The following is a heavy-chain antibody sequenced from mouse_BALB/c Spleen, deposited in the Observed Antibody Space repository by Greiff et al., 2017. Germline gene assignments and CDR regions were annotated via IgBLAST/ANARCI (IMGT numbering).Heavy chain of an antibody. CDR3: ARGDGRYYAMDY. V-gene: IGHV2-9*02. J-gene: IGHJ4*01. CDR2: IWAGGST. D-gene: IGHD1-1*02. CDR1: GFSLTSYG. Sequence: VKLMESGPGLVAPSQSLSITCTVSGFSLTSYGVHWVRQPPGKGLEWLGVIWAGGSTNYNSALMSRLSISKDNSKSQVFLKMNSLQTDDTAMYYCARGDGRYYAMDYWGQGTSVTVSS.